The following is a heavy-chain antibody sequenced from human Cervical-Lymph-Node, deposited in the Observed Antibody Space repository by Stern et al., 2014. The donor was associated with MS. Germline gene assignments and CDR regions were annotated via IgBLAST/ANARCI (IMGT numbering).Heavy chain of an antibody. D-gene: IGHD4-23*01. CDR1: GFSFRDYG. J-gene: IGHJ4*02. CDR3: AKDLGGNAFDY. CDR2: ISYDGTHK. V-gene: IGHV3-30*18. Sequence: DQLVVSVGGVVQPGRSLRLSCAASGFSFRDYGIHWVRQAPGKALECVAVISYDGTHKYYTDSVKGRGTISRDNSKNTVYLEMNSLRSDDTAVYYCAKDLGGNAFDYWGQGTLVIVSS.